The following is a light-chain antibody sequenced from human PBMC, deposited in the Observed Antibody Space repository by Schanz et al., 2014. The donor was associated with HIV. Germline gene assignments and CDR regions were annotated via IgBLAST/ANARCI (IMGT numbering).Light chain of an antibody. V-gene: IGKV3-20*01. Sequence: EAVLTQSPATLSVYPGERVTLSCRTTQIISTSLAWYQQRPGQPPRLLLYGASSRATGIPDSFSGSGSGTDFTLTISRLEPEDFAAYYCQHYGSSFGPGTKVDIK. CDR2: GAS. CDR3: QHYGSS. CDR1: QIISTS. J-gene: IGKJ3*01.